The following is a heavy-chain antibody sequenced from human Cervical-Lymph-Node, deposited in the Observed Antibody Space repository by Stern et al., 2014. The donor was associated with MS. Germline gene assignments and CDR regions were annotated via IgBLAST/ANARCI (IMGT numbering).Heavy chain of an antibody. V-gene: IGHV1-69*06. J-gene: IGHJ4*02. CDR1: GGTFTTHP. D-gene: IGHD2-8*02. CDR2: IIPFLNTA. CDR3: ASSLVVSGH. Sequence: VQLVESVAEVKKPGSSVKVSCKASGGTFTTHPITWWRQAPGHGLEWMGGIIPFLNTANYAQKFQGRITITADKSTGTTYMEISSLRFDDTAVYYCASSLVVSGHWGQGTLVIVS.